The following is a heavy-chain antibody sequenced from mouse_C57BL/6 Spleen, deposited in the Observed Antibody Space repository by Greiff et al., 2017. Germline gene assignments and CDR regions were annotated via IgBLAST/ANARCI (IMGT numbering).Heavy chain of an antibody. J-gene: IGHJ3*01. D-gene: IGHD1-1*01. CDR2: IDPSDSYT. V-gene: IGHV1-69*01. Sequence: QVQLQQPGAELVMPGASVKLSCKASGYTFTSYWMHWVKQRPGQGLEWIGEIDPSDSYTNYNQKFKGKSTLTVDKSSSTAYMQLSILTSEDSAVYYCATYYYGSSYWFAYWGQRTLVTVSA. CDR1: GYTFTSYW. CDR3: ATYYYGSSYWFAY.